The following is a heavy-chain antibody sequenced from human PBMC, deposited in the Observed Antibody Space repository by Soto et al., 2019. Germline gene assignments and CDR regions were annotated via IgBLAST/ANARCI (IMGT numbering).Heavy chain of an antibody. CDR1: GYTFTNYG. V-gene: IGHV1-18*01. CDR3: ARGVGAGSYYNQYNWFDP. CDR2: INVYNGNT. J-gene: IGHJ5*02. D-gene: IGHD3-10*01. Sequence: QVQLVQSGGEVKKPGASVKVSCKASGYTFTNYGISWVRQAPGQGLEWMGWINVYNGNTKYAQKVQGRVTMTTDTXTXTXXRELRSLRSDDTAVYYCARGVGAGSYYNQYNWFDPWGQGTLVTVSS.